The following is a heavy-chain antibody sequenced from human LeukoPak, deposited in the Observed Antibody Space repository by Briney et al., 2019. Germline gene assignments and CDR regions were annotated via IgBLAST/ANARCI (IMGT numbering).Heavy chain of an antibody. J-gene: IGHJ4*02. CDR2: IYPSGGSA. CDR3: ARERPSSYYSDY. Sequence: ASVKVSCKASGYPVNSFYTHWARQAPGQGLEWVGIIYPSGGSASFTQKFQGRVTMTRDTSTSTFYMELSSLRSEDTAVYFCARERPSSYYSDYWGQGTLVTVSS. V-gene: IGHV1-46*02. CDR1: GYPVNSFY.